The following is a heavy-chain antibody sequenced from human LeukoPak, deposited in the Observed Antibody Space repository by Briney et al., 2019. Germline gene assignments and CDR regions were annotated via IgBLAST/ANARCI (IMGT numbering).Heavy chain of an antibody. V-gene: IGHV3-30*03. Sequence: GGSLRLSCAASGFTFNSYGIHWVRQAPGKGLEWVAVISDDGRTTYYADSVKGRFTISRDNSKNTLYLQMNSLRAEDTAVYYCPRDLLPAAGEYYFDYWGQGTLVTVSS. CDR2: ISDDGRTT. CDR3: PRDLLPAAGEYYFDY. D-gene: IGHD6-13*01. CDR1: GFTFNSYG. J-gene: IGHJ4*02.